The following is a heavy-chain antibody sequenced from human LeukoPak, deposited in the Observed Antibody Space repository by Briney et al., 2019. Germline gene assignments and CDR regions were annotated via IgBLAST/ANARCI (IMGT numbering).Heavy chain of an antibody. CDR2: IIPIFGTA. CDR1: GGTFSSYA. D-gene: IGHD3-10*01. CDR3: ARFTDSDRITMVRGVIMGWFDP. Sequence: ASVKVSCKASGGTFSSYAISWVRQAPGQGLEWMGGIIPIFGTANYAQKFQGRVTITADESTSTAYMELSSLRSEDTAVYYCARFTDSDRITMVRGVIMGWFDPWGQGTLVTVSS. J-gene: IGHJ5*02. V-gene: IGHV1-69*13.